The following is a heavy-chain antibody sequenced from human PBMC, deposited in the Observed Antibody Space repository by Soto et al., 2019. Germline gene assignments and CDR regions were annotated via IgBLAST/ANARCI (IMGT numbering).Heavy chain of an antibody. V-gene: IGHV1-8*01. CDR1: GYTFTSYD. CDR2: MNPNSGNT. J-gene: IGHJ6*02. Sequence: GASVKVSCKASGYTFTSYDINWVRQATGQGLEWMGWMNPNSGNTGYAQKFQGRVTMTRDTSTSTVYMELSSLRSEDTAVYYCARAAAAASNHYYYYYGMDVWGQGTTVTVSS. D-gene: IGHD6-13*01. CDR3: ARAAAAASNHYYYYYGMDV.